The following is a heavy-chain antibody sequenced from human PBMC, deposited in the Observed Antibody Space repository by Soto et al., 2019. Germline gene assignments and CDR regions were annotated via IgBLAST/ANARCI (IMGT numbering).Heavy chain of an antibody. J-gene: IGHJ4*02. D-gene: IGHD5-18*01. CDR1: GFTFSRYA. Sequence: GGSLRLSCAASGFTFSRYAMTWVRQAPGRGLEWVSSISSSSSYIYYADSVKGRFTISRDNAKNSLYLQMNSLRAEDTAVYYCARMKDTAKDTPPDYWGQGTLVTVSS. V-gene: IGHV3-21*01. CDR3: ARMKDTAKDTPPDY. CDR2: ISSSSSYI.